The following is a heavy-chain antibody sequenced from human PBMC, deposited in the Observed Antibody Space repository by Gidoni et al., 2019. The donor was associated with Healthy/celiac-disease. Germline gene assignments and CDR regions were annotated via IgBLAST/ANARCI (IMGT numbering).Heavy chain of an antibody. CDR3: ARAEAAAGVSVWYFDL. Sequence: EVQMVESGGGMVKPGGSLRLSCAASGVTVSSYSMNWVRQAPGQGLEFVSSISSCSSYIYYADSVKGRFTISRDNAKNPLYLQMNSLRAEDTAVYYCARAEAAAGVSVWYFDLWGRGTLVTVSS. CDR1: GVTVSSYS. CDR2: ISSCSSYI. J-gene: IGHJ2*01. D-gene: IGHD6-13*01. V-gene: IGHV3-21*01.